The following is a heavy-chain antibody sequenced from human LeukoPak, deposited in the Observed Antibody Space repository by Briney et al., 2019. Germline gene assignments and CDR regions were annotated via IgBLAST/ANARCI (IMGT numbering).Heavy chain of an antibody. D-gene: IGHD3-22*01. CDR3: AKVSGYYFDSGGYYYFDY. CDR2: LSGSGGNT. V-gene: IGHV3-23*01. Sequence: PGGSLRLSCAASGFTFSSYAMGWVRQAPGKGLEWVLGLSGSGGNTYYADSVKGRFTISRDNSKNTLSLQMNSLRAEDTAVYYCAKVSGYYFDSGGYYYFDYWGQGTLVTVSS. CDR1: GFTFSSYA. J-gene: IGHJ4*02.